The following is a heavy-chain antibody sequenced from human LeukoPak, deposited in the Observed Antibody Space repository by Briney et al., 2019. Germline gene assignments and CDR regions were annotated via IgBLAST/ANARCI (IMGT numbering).Heavy chain of an antibody. J-gene: IGHJ6*03. CDR3: ARDRKYCYHMDV. CDR1: GFTVSSNY. V-gene: IGHV3-66*01. Sequence: RGSLRLSCAASGFTVSSNYMSWVRQAPGKGLEWVSIIYSGSSTYYADSVKGRFTISRDNSKNTLYLQMNSLRAEDTAVYYCARDRKYCYHMDVWGKGTTVTVSS. CDR2: IYSGSST. D-gene: IGHD1-14*01.